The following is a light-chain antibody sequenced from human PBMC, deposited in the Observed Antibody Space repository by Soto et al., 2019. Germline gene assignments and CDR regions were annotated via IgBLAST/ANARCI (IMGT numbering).Light chain of an antibody. Sequence: QPVLTQPASVSGSAGQSITISCTGTSTDVGGYKYVSWYQRHPGKAPKLMIYEVSNRPSGVSNRFSGSRSGNTASLTISGLQAEDEAYYYCSSYTSNSAVLFGGGTKLTVL. V-gene: IGLV2-14*01. CDR1: STDVGGYKY. J-gene: IGLJ2*01. CDR2: EVS. CDR3: SSYTSNSAVL.